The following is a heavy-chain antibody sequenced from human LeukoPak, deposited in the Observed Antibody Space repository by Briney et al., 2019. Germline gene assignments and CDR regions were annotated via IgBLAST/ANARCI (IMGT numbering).Heavy chain of an antibody. V-gene: IGHV4-34*01. CDR3: ARGGVGIAEASRDV. J-gene: IGHJ6*03. Sequence: SETLSLTCAVYGGSFSGYYWSWIRQPPGKGLEWIGEINHSGSTNYNPSLKSRVTISVDTSKNQFSLKLSSVTAADTAVYYCARGGVGIAEASRDVGAKGPTVTASS. CDR2: INHSGST. D-gene: IGHD6-13*01. CDR1: GGSFSGYY.